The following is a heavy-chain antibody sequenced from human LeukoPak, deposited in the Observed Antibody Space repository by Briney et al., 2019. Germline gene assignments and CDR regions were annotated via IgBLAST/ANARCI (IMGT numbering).Heavy chain of an antibody. CDR1: GGSFSGYY. CDR3: ARGRSMDV. J-gene: IGHJ6*03. Sequence: PSETLSLTCAVYGGSFSGYYWSWIRQPPGKGLEGIGEINHSGSTNYNPSLTSRVTISVDTSKNQFSLKLSSVTAADTAVYYCARGRSMDVWGKGTTVTASS. CDR2: INHSGST. V-gene: IGHV4-34*01.